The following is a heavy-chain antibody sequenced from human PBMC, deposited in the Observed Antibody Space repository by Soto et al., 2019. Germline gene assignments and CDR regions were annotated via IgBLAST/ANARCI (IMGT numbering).Heavy chain of an antibody. V-gene: IGHV4-34*01. Sequence: PSETLSLTCAVYGGSFSGYYWNWIRQPPGKGLEWIGEINHSGSTNYNPSLKSRVTISIDTSKNQFSLKLSSVTAADTAVYYCARGLFRGNWFDPWGQGTLVIVSS. CDR2: INHSGST. D-gene: IGHD3-10*01. CDR1: GGSFSGYY. CDR3: ARGLFRGNWFDP. J-gene: IGHJ5*02.